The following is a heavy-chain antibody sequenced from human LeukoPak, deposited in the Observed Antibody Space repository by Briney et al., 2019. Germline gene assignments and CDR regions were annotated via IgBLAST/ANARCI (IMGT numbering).Heavy chain of an antibody. CDR3: ATDRAGTTHYYGMDV. V-gene: IGHV1-24*01. CDR1: GYTFSTYP. Sequence: ASVKVSCKASGYTFSTYPMNWVRQAPGKGLEWMGGFDPEDGETIYAQKFQGRVTMTEDTSTDTAYMELSSLRSEDTAVYYCATDRAGTTHYYGMDVWGQGTTVTVSS. CDR2: FDPEDGET. D-gene: IGHD1-7*01. J-gene: IGHJ6*02.